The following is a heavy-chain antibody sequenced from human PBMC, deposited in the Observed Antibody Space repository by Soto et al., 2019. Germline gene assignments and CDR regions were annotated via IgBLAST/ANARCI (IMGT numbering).Heavy chain of an antibody. D-gene: IGHD6-13*01. Sequence: QVQLVQSGAEVKKPGSSVKVSCKASGGTFSSYAISWVRQAPGQGLEWMGGIIPIFGTANYAQKFQGRVTITGDESMSRAEMERSGGRSGNTAVCYCSRVAAAGNWGQGTLVTVSS. J-gene: IGHJ4*02. CDR3: SRVAAAGN. CDR2: IIPIFGTA. V-gene: IGHV1-69*01. CDR1: GGTFSSYA.